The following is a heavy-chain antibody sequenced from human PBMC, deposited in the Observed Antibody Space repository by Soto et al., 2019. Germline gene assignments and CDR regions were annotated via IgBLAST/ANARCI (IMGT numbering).Heavy chain of an antibody. Sequence: GASVKVSCKASGYTFTSYGISWVRQAPGQGLDWMGWISAYNGNTNYAQKLQGRVTMTTDTSTSTAYMELRSLRSDDTAVYYCARRDYYDSSGRRYGMDVWGQGTTVTVSS. V-gene: IGHV1-18*01. CDR3: ARRDYYDSSGRRYGMDV. D-gene: IGHD3-22*01. CDR2: ISAYNGNT. CDR1: GYTFTSYG. J-gene: IGHJ6*02.